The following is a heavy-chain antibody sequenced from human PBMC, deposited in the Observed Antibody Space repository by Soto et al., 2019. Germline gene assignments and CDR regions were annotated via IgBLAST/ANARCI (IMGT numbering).Heavy chain of an antibody. D-gene: IGHD6-6*01. CDR3: ARVEAALYYYDGMDV. J-gene: IGHJ6*02. V-gene: IGHV1-2*02. Sequence: QVQLVQSGAEVKKPGASVKVSCKASGYTFTGYYMHWVRQAPGQGLEWMGWINPNSGGTNYAQKFQGRVTMTRDTSISTAYMELSRLRSDDTAVYYCARVEAALYYYDGMDVWGQGTTVTVSS. CDR1: GYTFTGYY. CDR2: INPNSGGT.